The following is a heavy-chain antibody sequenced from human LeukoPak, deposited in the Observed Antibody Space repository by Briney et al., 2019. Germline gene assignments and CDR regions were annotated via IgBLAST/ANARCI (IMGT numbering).Heavy chain of an antibody. J-gene: IGHJ4*02. CDR3: ATNLIVVVPAAIGGYFDY. V-gene: IGHV3-21*01. CDR1: GFTFSSYS. CDR2: ISGSSSYI. D-gene: IGHD2-2*02. Sequence: GGSLRLSCAASGFTFSSYSMNWVRQAPGKGLEWVSSISGSSSYIYYADSVQGRFTISRDNAKNSLYLQLNSLRVEDTAVYYCATNLIVVVPAAIGGYFDYWGQGTLVTVSS.